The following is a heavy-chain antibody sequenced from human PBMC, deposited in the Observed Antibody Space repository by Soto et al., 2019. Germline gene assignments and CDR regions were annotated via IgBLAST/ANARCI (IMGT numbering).Heavy chain of an antibody. V-gene: IGHV3-74*01. CDR2: INSDGSST. D-gene: IGHD3-10*01. CDR3: ARGGGTYGSYYYAMDV. Sequence: GGALWLSRDACGFTFSRYWMHCVRQAPGKGLVWVSRINSDGSSTNYADSVKGRFTISRDNAKNTLYLQMNSLRAEDTAVYYCARGGGTYGSYYYAMDVWGQGTTVTGS. J-gene: IGHJ6*02. CDR1: GFTFSRYW.